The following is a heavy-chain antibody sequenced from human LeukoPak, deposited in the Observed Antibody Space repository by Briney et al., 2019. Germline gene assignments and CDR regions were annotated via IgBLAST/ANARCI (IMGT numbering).Heavy chain of an antibody. CDR3: AREDSGSYWGGPTY. Sequence: PGGSLRLSCAASGFTFSSYWMSWVRQAPGKGLEWVANIKQDGSEKYYVDSVKGRFTISRDNAKNSLYLQMNSLRAEDTAVYYCAREDSGSYWGGPTYWGQGTLVTVSS. J-gene: IGHJ4*02. V-gene: IGHV3-7*01. CDR1: GFTFSSYW. D-gene: IGHD1-26*01. CDR2: IKQDGSEK.